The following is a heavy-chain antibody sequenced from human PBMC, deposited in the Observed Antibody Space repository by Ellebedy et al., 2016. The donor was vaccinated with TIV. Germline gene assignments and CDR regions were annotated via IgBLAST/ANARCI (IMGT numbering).Heavy chain of an antibody. CDR2: IRQEGDEI. Sequence: GGFLRLSCAASGLNFRSYWMTWVRQAPGKGLEWVAKIRQEGDEIYYVESVKGRFTISRDNAKNSLFLQMNSLRVEDTAVYYCARRASYGDYAVQVNPWFDPWGQGTLVTVSS. CDR3: ARRASYGDYAVQVNPWFDP. D-gene: IGHD4-17*01. J-gene: IGHJ5*02. V-gene: IGHV3-7*01. CDR1: GLNFRSYW.